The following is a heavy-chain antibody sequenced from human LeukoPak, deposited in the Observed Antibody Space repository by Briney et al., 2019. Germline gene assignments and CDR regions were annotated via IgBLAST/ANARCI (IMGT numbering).Heavy chain of an antibody. V-gene: IGHV1-46*01. CDR1: GYTL. CDR3: ARDPNIILLSGYFDF. J-gene: IGHJ4*02. CDR2: INPSGGST. Sequence: ASVKVSCKASGYTLHWVRQAPGQGLEWMGIINPSGGSTRYAQKFQGRVTMTRDTSTSTVYMELSRLRSDDTAVYYCARDPNIILLSGYFDFWGQGTLVTVSS. D-gene: IGHD2-8*01.